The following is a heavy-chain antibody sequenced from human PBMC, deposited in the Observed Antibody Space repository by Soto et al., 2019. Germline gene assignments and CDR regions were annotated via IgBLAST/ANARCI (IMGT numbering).Heavy chain of an antibody. D-gene: IGHD2-8*01. CDR3: AKLVPDTGSFD. Sequence: AGGSLRLSCAASGFTFSSYAMSWVRQAPGKGLEWVSAISGSGSSTYYADSVKGRFTISRDNSKNTLYLQMNSLRADDTAVYYCAKLVPDTGSFDWGQGTLVTVSS. CDR2: ISGSGSST. J-gene: IGHJ4*02. CDR1: GFTFSSYA. V-gene: IGHV3-23*01.